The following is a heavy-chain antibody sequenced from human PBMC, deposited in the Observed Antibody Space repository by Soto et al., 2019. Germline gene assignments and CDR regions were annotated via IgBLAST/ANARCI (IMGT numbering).Heavy chain of an antibody. D-gene: IGHD5-18*01. CDR2: IHQSGSI. V-gene: IGHV4-34*01. CDR3: ARGQDRAKVGY. J-gene: IGHJ4*02. Sequence: QVQLQQWGVGLLKPSETLSLTCAVYGGSFSGSYWNWIRQSPGKGLEWIGEIHQSGSIRYNPSLKSRVAISVDTSKNQFSLQLTSVTAADTAVYYCARGQDRAKVGYWGQGTLVTVSS. CDR1: GGSFSGSY.